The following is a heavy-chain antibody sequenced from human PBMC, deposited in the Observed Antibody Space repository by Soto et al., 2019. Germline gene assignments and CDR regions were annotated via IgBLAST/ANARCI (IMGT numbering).Heavy chain of an antibody. CDR3: ARDRLPMVVVVMGWFAP. Sequence: QVQLVESGGALVKPGGSLRLSFAASGFSFRDYYMSWIRQAPGKGLAWISYISGSGNTIYYADSVKGRFIISRDNAKNSLFLQMNSLRADDTAVYYCARDRLPMVVVVMGWFAPWGQGTLVTVSS. V-gene: IGHV3-11*01. CDR2: ISGSGNTI. CDR1: GFSFRDYY. J-gene: IGHJ5*02. D-gene: IGHD3-22*01.